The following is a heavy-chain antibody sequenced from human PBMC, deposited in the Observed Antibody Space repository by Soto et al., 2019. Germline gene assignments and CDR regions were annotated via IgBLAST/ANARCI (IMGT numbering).Heavy chain of an antibody. V-gene: IGHV4-30-4*01. CDR3: ASEKDYYYYGLDV. CDR1: GGSISSGDYY. CDR2: IYYSGST. Sequence: SETLSLTCTVSGGSISSGDYYWSWIRQPPGKGLEWIGYIYYSGSTYYNPSLKSRVTISVDTSKNQFSLKLSSVTAADTAVYYCASEKDYYYYGLDVWGQGTTVTVSS. J-gene: IGHJ6*02.